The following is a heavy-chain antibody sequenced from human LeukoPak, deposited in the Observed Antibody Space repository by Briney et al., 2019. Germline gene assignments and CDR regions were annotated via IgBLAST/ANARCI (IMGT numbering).Heavy chain of an antibody. CDR1: GFTFSSYA. V-gene: IGHV3-30-3*01. CDR2: ISYDGSNK. J-gene: IGHJ4*02. Sequence: GGSLRLSCAASGFTFSSYAMHWFCQAPGKGLEWVAVISYDGSNKYYADSVKGRFTSYRDNSKNTLYLQMNSLRAEDAAVYYCARDGNWGCFDYWGQGTLVTVSS. D-gene: IGHD7-27*01. CDR3: ARDGNWGCFDY.